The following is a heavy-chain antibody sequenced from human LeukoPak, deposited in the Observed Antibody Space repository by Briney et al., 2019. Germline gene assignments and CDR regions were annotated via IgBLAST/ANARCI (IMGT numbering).Heavy chain of an antibody. V-gene: IGHV3-66*01. CDR2: IYSGGST. J-gene: IGHJ4*02. CDR3: ARDLSADSSGWDRHFDY. CDR1: GFTVSSNY. D-gene: IGHD6-19*01. Sequence: PGGSLRLSCAASGFTVSSNYMSWVRQAPGKGLEWVSVIYSGGSTYYADSVKGRFTISRDNSKNTLYLQMNSLRAEDTAVYYCARDLSADSSGWDRHFDYWGQGTLVTVSS.